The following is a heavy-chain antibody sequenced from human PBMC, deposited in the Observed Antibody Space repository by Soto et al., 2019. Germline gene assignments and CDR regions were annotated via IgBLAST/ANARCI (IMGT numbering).Heavy chain of an antibody. D-gene: IGHD3-3*01. CDR1: GGSISSSSYY. J-gene: IGHJ3*02. Sequence: QLQLQESGPGLVKPSETLSLTCTVSGGSISSSSYYWGWIRQPPGKGLEWIGSIYYSGSTYYNPSLKSRVTISVDTSKNQFSLKLSSVTATDTAVYYCARSRVFPYGAFDIWGQGTMVTVSS. V-gene: IGHV4-39*01. CDR3: ARSRVFPYGAFDI. CDR2: IYYSGST.